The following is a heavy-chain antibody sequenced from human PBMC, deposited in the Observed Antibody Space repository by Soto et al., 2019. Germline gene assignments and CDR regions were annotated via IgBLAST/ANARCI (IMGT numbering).Heavy chain of an antibody. Sequence: GASVKVSCKASGYTFTSYDINWVRQATGQGLEWMGWMNPNSGNTGYAQKFQGRVTMTRNTSISTAYMELSSLRSEDTAVYYCARGLGSSSWPDHDAFDIWGQGTVVTVSS. CDR1: GYTFTSYD. D-gene: IGHD6-13*01. V-gene: IGHV1-8*01. CDR2: MNPNSGNT. CDR3: ARGLGSSSWPDHDAFDI. J-gene: IGHJ3*02.